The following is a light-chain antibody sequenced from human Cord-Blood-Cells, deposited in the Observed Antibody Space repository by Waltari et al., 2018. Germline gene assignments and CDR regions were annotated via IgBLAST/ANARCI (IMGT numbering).Light chain of an antibody. CDR2: EGS. CDR3: CSYAGSSTLV. CDR1: SSDVGSYNL. J-gene: IGLJ1*01. Sequence: QSALTQPASVSGSPGQSITIPCTGTSSDVGSYNLVSWYQQHPGKAPKLMIYEGSKRPSGVSNRFSGSKSGNTASLTISGLQAEDEADYYCCSYAGSSTLVFGTGTKVTVL. V-gene: IGLV2-23*01.